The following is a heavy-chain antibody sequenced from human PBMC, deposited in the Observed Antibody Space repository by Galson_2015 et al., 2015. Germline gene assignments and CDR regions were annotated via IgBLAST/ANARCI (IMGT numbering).Heavy chain of an antibody. D-gene: IGHD1-26*01. CDR1: GFTFSSYA. V-gene: IGHV3-23*01. J-gene: IGHJ4*02. CDR3: AKDPASYYFDY. CDR2: ISGSGGST. Sequence: SLRLSCAASGFTFSSYAMSWVRQAPGKGLEWVSAISGSGGSTYYADSVKGRSTISRDNSKNTLYLQMNSLRAEDTAVHYCAKDPASYYFDYWGQGTLVTVSS.